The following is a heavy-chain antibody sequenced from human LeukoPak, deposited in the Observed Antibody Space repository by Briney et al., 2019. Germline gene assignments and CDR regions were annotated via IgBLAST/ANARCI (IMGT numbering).Heavy chain of an antibody. CDR2: INPNSGGT. CDR3: ARDHYSSGWFSGAFDI. Sequence: ASVKVSCKASGYTFTGYYMHWVRQAPGQGLEWMGWINPNSGGTNYAQKFQGRVTMTRDTSISTAYMELSRLRSDDAAVYYCARDHYSSGWFSGAFDIWGQGTMVTVSS. D-gene: IGHD6-19*01. V-gene: IGHV1-2*02. J-gene: IGHJ3*02. CDR1: GYTFTGYY.